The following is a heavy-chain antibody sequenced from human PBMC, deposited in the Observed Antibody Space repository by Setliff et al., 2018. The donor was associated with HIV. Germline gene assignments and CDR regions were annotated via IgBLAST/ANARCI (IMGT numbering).Heavy chain of an antibody. V-gene: IGHV3-48*03. CDR2: IGRSGRNI. CDR3: TTRAVPSRWGELQFLERYYYSMDV. J-gene: IGHJ6*03. CDR1: GFTFSSYK. Sequence: PGGSLRLSCEASGFTFSSYKMNWVRQAPGKGLEWVSYIGRSGRNIHYADSVRGRFTISRENANNSLSLQMNSLKIEDTAVYYCTTRAVPSRWGELQFLERYYYSMDVWGKGTTVTVSS. D-gene: IGHD3-3*01.